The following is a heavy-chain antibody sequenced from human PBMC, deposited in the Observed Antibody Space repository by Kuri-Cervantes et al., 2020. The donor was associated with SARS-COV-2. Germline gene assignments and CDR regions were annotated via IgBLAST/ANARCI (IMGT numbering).Heavy chain of an antibody. CDR3: ARGHIVVVPAARNWFDP. D-gene: IGHD2-2*01. J-gene: IGHJ5*02. CDR2: INHSGST. CDR1: GFTFSGYS. Sequence: ESLKISCAGSGFTFSGYSMAWTRQPPGKGLEWIGEINHSGSTNYNPSLKSRVTISVDTSKNQFSLKLSSVTAADTAVYYCARGHIVVVPAARNWFDPWGQGTLVTVSS. V-gene: IGHV4-34*01.